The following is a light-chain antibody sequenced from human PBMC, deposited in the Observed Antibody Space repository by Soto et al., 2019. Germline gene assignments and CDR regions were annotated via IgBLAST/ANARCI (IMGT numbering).Light chain of an antibody. V-gene: IGLV2-14*01. Sequence: QSALTQPASVSGSPGQSITISCTGTSSDVGGYNYVSWYQQHPGKAPKLMIYDVSNRPSGVSNRVSGSKSGNTASLTISGVQAEDEADYYCISYTSSSTVVFGGGTKLTVL. J-gene: IGLJ2*01. CDR2: DVS. CDR3: ISYTSSSTVV. CDR1: SSDVGGYNY.